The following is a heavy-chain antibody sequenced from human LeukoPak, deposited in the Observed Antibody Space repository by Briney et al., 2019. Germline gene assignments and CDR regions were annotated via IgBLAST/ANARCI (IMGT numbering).Heavy chain of an antibody. J-gene: IGHJ4*02. V-gene: IGHV1-2*02. D-gene: IGHD5-12*01. Sequence: ASVKVSCKASGYTFTDYYIHWVRQAPGQGLEWMGWINPNSGGTNYAQKFQGRVTMTRDTSISTAYMELSRLRSDDTAVYYCASGYSGYDCFDYWGQGTLVTVSS. CDR1: GYTFTDYY. CDR2: INPNSGGT. CDR3: ASGYSGYDCFDY.